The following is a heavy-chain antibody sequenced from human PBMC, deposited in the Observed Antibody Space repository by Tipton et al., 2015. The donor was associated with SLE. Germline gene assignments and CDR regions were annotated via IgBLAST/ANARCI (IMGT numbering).Heavy chain of an antibody. CDR1: GGSISSYY. D-gene: IGHD6-19*01. CDR3: AREEGQWDAFDI. Sequence: TLSLTCTVSGGSISSYYWSWIRQPPGKGLEWIGYIYYSGSTNYNPSLKSRVTISVDTSKNQFSLKLSSVTAADTAMYYCAREEGQWDAFDIWGQGTMVTVSS. J-gene: IGHJ3*02. CDR2: IYYSGST. V-gene: IGHV4-59*01.